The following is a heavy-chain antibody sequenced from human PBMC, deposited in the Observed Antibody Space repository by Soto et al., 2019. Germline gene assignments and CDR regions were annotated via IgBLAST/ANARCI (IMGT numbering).Heavy chain of an antibody. CDR2: ISFYNGNT. CDR3: ARASSISLAGNEN. D-gene: IGHD6-19*01. CDR1: GDTVTNYG. V-gene: IGHV1-18*01. J-gene: IGHJ4*02. Sequence: QVQLVQSGGEVKKPGASVKVSCKASGDTVTNYGISWVRQAPGQGLEWMGWISFYNGNTKYSQKLQGRVTLTTDTSTSTAYMELRSLRSDDTAVYYCARASSISLAGNENWGQGTLVTVSS.